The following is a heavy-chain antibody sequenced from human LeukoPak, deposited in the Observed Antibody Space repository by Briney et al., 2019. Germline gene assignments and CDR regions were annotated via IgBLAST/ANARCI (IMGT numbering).Heavy chain of an antibody. D-gene: IGHD1-1*01. CDR2: ISSSSSYI. Sequence: PGGSPRLSCAASGFTFSSYSMNWVRQAPGKGLEWVSSISSSSSYIYYADSVKGRFTISRDNAKNSLYLQMNSLRAEDTAVYYCARADWNDVRGDWGQGTLVTVSS. CDR1: GFTFSSYS. J-gene: IGHJ4*02. CDR3: ARADWNDVRGD. V-gene: IGHV3-21*01.